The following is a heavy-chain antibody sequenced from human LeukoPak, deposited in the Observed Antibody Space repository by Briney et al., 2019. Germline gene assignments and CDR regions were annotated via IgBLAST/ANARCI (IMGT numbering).Heavy chain of an antibody. V-gene: IGHV3-30*18. CDR1: GFTFSNYG. Sequence: GRSLRLSCAASGFTFSNYGMHWVRQAPGKGLEWVAVISYDGSNKYYVDSVKGRFTISRDNSKSTLYLQMNSQRAEDTAVYYCAKGGGYSKGLFDSGGQETLVTVSS. J-gene: IGHJ4*02. D-gene: IGHD3-16*01. CDR2: ISYDGSNK. CDR3: AKGGGYSKGLFDS.